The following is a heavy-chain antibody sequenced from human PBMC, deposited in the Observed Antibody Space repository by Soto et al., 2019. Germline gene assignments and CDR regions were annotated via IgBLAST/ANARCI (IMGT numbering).Heavy chain of an antibody. CDR3: ARSQGSSTSLELYYYYYYGMDV. Sequence: QVQLVQSGAEVKKPGSSVKVSCKASGGTFGSYAISWVRQAPGQGLEWMGGIIPIPGTANYAQKFQGRVTIAADESTSTAHMELSSLRSEDTAVYYCARSQGSSTSLELYYYYYYGMDVWGQGTTVTVSS. CDR2: IIPIPGTA. CDR1: GGTFGSYA. V-gene: IGHV1-69*01. J-gene: IGHJ6*02. D-gene: IGHD2-2*01.